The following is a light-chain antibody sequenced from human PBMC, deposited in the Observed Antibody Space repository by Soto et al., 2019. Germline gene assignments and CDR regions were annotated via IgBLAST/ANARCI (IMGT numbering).Light chain of an antibody. V-gene: IGLV1-40*01. J-gene: IGLJ1*01. CDR2: GYS. CDR3: QSYDSSLSGFYV. CDR1: SSKIGAGYD. Sequence: QSVLTQPPSVSGAPGQRVTISCTGSSSKIGAGYDVHLYQQLPGTTPKLLIYGYSNPPSGVPDRFSGLQAGPPASPAITGLQAEDEADYYCQSYDSSLSGFYVFVTGTKVTFL.